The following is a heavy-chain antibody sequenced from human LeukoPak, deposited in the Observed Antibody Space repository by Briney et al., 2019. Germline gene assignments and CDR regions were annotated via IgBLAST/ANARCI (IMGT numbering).Heavy chain of an antibody. D-gene: IGHD4-23*01. Sequence: GGSLRLSCAASGFTFSSYWMHWVRQAPGKGPVWVSRINNDGSGTTYADSVKGRFTISRDDAKDTLYLQMNSLRAEDTAVYYCAKDSGTTVVSYYFDYWGQGTLVTVSS. CDR2: INNDGSGT. CDR3: AKDSGTTVVSYYFDY. V-gene: IGHV3-74*01. J-gene: IGHJ4*02. CDR1: GFTFSSYW.